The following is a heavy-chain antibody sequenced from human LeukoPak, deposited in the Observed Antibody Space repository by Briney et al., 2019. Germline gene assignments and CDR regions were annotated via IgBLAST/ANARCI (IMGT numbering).Heavy chain of an antibody. J-gene: IGHJ4*02. Sequence: ASVKVSCKASGYTFTSYYMHWVRQAPGQGLEWMGIINPSGGSTSYAQKFRGRVTMTRDTSTSTVYMELSSLRSEDTAVYYCARVLYGGYPDYWGQGTLVTVSS. D-gene: IGHD5-12*01. V-gene: IGHV1-46*01. CDR1: GYTFTSYY. CDR2: INPSGGST. CDR3: ARVLYGGYPDY.